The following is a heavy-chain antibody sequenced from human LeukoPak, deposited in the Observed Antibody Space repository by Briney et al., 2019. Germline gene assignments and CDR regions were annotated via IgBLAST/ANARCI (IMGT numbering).Heavy chain of an antibody. V-gene: IGHV1-69*01. CDR1: GGTFSSYA. J-gene: IGHJ3*02. CDR3: ARALGDSSSWYAFDI. D-gene: IGHD6-13*01. Sequence: SLKVSCKASGGTFSSYAISWVRQAPGHGLEWMGGIIPIFGTANHAQKFQGRVTITADESTSTAYMELSSLRSEDTAVYYCARALGDSSSWYAFDIWAQGTMVIVSS. CDR2: IIPIFGTA.